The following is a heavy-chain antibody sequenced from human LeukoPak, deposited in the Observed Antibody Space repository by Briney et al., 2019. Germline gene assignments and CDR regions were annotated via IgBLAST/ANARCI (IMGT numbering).Heavy chain of an antibody. CDR1: GFTFSTFA. D-gene: IGHD1-26*01. CDR2: ISFDGRNK. J-gene: IGHJ4*02. V-gene: IGHV3-30*04. CDR3: ARDFGMGIVGAHAFDF. Sequence: AGRSLRLSCAASGFTFSTFAMHWVRQAPGKGLEWVALISFDGRNKDYADSVKGRFTISRDNSKNTLYMQMNSLRPEDAAVYYCARDFGMGIVGAHAFDFWGQGTLVTVSS.